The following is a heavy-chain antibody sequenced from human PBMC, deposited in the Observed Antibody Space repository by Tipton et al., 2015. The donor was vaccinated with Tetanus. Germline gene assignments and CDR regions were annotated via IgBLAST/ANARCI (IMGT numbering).Heavy chain of an antibody. CDR3: AKGGWNYWFDP. D-gene: IGHD1-7*01. J-gene: IGHJ5*02. V-gene: IGHV3-23*01. CDR1: GFTFNSYA. CDR2: ISAGGAST. Sequence: SLRLSCAASGFTFNSYAMSWARQAPGKGLEWVSSISAGGASTYYADSVRGRFTFSRDNSRNTLYLQMNSLRAEDTAMYYCAKGGWNYWFDPWGQGTLVTVSS.